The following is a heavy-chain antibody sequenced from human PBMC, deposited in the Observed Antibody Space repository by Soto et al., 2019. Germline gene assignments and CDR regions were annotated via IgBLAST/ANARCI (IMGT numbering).Heavy chain of an antibody. CDR1: GGTFSSYA. J-gene: IGHJ4*02. CDR3: ARVRGYSGYDYFDY. V-gene: IGHV1-69*01. D-gene: IGHD5-12*01. CDR2: IIPIFGTA. Sequence: QVQLVQSGAEVKKPGSSVKVSCKASGGTFSSYAISWVRQAPGQGLEWTGGIIPIFGTANYAQKFPGRVTITADESTSTAYMELSSLRSEDTAVYYCARVRGYSGYDYFDYWGQGTLVTVSS.